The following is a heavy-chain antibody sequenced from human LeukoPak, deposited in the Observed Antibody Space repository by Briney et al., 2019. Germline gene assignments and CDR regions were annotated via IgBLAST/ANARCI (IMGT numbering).Heavy chain of an antibody. V-gene: IGHV4-59*01. Sequence: SETLSLTCTVSGGSISSYHWSWFRQPPGKGLEWIGYIYYSGSTNYNPSLKSRVTISVDTSKNQFSLKLSSVTAADTAVYYCASSPRVDTAMVLFDPWGQGTLVTVSS. CDR3: ASSPRVDTAMVLFDP. CDR2: IYYSGST. D-gene: IGHD5-18*01. CDR1: GGSISSYH. J-gene: IGHJ5*02.